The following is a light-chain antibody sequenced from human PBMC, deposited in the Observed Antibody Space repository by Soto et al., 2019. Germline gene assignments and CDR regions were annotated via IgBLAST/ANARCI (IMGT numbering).Light chain of an antibody. CDR3: QQYGSSAPIT. CDR2: GAS. Sequence: EIVLTQSPGTLSLSPGERATLSCRASQRLSASDIAWYQQKPGQAPRLLIYGASIRATGIPDRFSGSGSETDFTLTISRLEPEDFALYYCQQYGSSAPITFGQGTRLEIK. V-gene: IGKV3-20*01. CDR1: QRLSASD. J-gene: IGKJ5*01.